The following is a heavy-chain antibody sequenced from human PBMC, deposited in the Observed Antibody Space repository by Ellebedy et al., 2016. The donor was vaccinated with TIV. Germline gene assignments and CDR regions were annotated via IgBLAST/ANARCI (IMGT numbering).Heavy chain of an antibody. CDR3: ARGGIAAAGTTLSRTDY. V-gene: IGHV3-30-3*01. Sequence: GGSLRLSCAASGFTFSSYAMHWVRQAPGKGLEWVAVISYDGYNKYYADSVKGRFTISRDNSKNKLYLQMNSLRAEDTAVYYCARGGIAAAGTTLSRTDYWGQGTLVTVSS. J-gene: IGHJ4*02. D-gene: IGHD6-13*01. CDR2: ISYDGYNK. CDR1: GFTFSSYA.